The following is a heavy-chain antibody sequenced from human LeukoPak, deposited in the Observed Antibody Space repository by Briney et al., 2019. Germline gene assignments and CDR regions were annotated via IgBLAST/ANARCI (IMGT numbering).Heavy chain of an antibody. J-gene: IGHJ4*02. V-gene: IGHV3-23*01. CDR2: ISGSGGST. Sequence: GGSLRLFCAASGFTFSSYAMSWVRQAPGKGLEWVSAISGSGGSTYYADSVKGRFTISRDNSKNTLYLQMNSLRAEDTAVYYCARWDSSSSVSDYWGQGTLVTVSS. D-gene: IGHD6-6*01. CDR3: ARWDSSSSVSDY. CDR1: GFTFSSYA.